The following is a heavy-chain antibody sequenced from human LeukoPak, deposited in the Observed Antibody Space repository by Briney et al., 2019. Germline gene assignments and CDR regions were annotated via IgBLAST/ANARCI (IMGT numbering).Heavy chain of an antibody. CDR1: GFTFSSYW. D-gene: IGHD6-13*01. CDR3: AKVGIAAAGDAFDI. Sequence: GGSLRLSCAASGFTFSSYWMSWVRQAPGKGLEWVSTISESGDTTYDADSVKGRFTMSRDNPKNTLYLQMNSLRAEDTAVYYCAKVGIAAAGDAFDIWGQGTMVTVSS. J-gene: IGHJ3*02. CDR2: ISESGDTT. V-gene: IGHV3-23*01.